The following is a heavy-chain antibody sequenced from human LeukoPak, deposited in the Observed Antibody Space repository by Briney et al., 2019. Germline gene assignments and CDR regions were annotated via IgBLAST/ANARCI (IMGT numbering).Heavy chain of an antibody. CDR3: ARDMFI. CDR2: INEEGKNK. Sequence: RRSLRLSCAASGFTFSGSWMSWLRQAPGKGLEWVADINEEGKNKYYVDSVKGRFTISRDNAKNSLYLQMNSLRVEDTSIYYCARDMFIGGQGTLVTVAP. V-gene: IGHV3-7*01. CDR1: GFTFSGSW. J-gene: IGHJ1*01. D-gene: IGHD3-10*02.